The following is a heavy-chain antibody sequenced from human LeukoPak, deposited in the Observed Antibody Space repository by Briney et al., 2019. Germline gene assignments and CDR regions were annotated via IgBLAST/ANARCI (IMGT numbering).Heavy chain of an antibody. J-gene: IGHJ4*02. CDR2: ISGSGGST. Sequence: GGSLRLSCAASGFTFSSYAMSWVRQAPGKGLKWVSAISGSGGSTYYADSVKGRFTISRDNSKNTLYLQMNSLRAEDTAVYYCARYDILTGSNDYWGQGTLVTVSS. D-gene: IGHD3-9*01. V-gene: IGHV3-23*01. CDR1: GFTFSSYA. CDR3: ARYDILTGSNDY.